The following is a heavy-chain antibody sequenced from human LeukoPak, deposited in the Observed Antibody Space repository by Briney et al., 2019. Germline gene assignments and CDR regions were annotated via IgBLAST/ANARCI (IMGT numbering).Heavy chain of an antibody. V-gene: IGHV1-2*02. D-gene: IGHD4-17*01. J-gene: IGHJ6*03. CDR2: INPNSGGT. CDR1: GYTFTGYY. Sequence: ASVKVSCKASGYTFTGYYMHWVRQAPGQGLEWMGWINPNSGGTNYAQKFQGRVTMTRDTSISTAYMELSRLRSDDTAVYYCARVSYGANYYMDVWGKGTTVTISS. CDR3: ARVSYGANYYMDV.